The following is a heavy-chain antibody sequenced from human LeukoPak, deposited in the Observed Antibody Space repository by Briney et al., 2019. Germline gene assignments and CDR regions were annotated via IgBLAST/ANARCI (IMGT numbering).Heavy chain of an antibody. CDR2: INHSGST. CDR3: ARSSYYYAADAFDI. Sequence: KSSETLSLTCAVYGGSFSGYYWSWIRQPPGKGLEWIGEINHSGSTNYNPSLKSRVTISLDTSKTQFSLKLSSVTAADTAVYYCARSSYYYAADAFDIWGQGTMVTVSS. V-gene: IGHV4-34*01. J-gene: IGHJ3*02. D-gene: IGHD3-10*01. CDR1: GGSFSGYY.